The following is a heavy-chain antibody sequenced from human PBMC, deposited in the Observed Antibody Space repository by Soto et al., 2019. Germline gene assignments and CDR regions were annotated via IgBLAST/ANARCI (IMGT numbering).Heavy chain of an antibody. CDR3: ARRGRRGIAAAGTGRTDWFDP. V-gene: IGHV4-4*07. D-gene: IGHD6-13*01. Sequence: SETLSLTCTVSGGSISSYYWSWIRQPAGKGLEWIGRIYTSGSTNYNPSLKSRVTISVDTSKNQFSLKLSSVTAADTAVYYCARRGRRGIAAAGTGRTDWFDPWGQGTLVTVSS. CDR1: GGSISSYY. J-gene: IGHJ5*02. CDR2: IYTSGST.